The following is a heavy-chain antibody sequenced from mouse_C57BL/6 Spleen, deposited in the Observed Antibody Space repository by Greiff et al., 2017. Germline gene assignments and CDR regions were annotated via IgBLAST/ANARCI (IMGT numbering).Heavy chain of an antibody. V-gene: IGHV5-17*01. D-gene: IGHD3-2*02. CDR2: ISSGSSTI. J-gene: IGHJ3*01. CDR1: GFTFSDYG. CDR3: AKAQATTWFAY. Sequence: DVQLVESGGGLVKPGGSLKLSCAASGFTFSDYGMHWVRQAPEKGLEWVAYISSGSSTISYADTVKGRLPISRDNAKSTLFLQMTSLRSEDTAIYYCAKAQATTWFAYWGQGTLVTVSA.